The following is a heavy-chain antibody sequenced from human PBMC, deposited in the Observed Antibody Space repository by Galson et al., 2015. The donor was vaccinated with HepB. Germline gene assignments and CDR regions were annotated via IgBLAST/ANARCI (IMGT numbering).Heavy chain of an antibody. CDR3: AKDFWARAWERYFDY. CDR2: ISSSGGST. J-gene: IGHJ4*02. Sequence: SLRLSCAASRFIFSNYGMSWVRRAPGKGLEWVPSISSSGGSTYYADSVKGRFTISRDNPQNTLYLQLNSLRAEDTAVYYCAKDFWARAWERYFDYWGQGTLVTVSS. D-gene: IGHD3-16*01. V-gene: IGHV3-23*01. CDR1: RFIFSNYG.